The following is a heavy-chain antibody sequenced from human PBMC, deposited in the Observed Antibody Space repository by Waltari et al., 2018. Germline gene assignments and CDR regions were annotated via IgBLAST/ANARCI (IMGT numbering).Heavy chain of an antibody. CDR1: GFTFESYA. CDR2: ISGDGGAT. V-gene: IGHV3-23*04. D-gene: IGHD6-13*01. J-gene: IGHJ4*02. Sequence: EVQLVESGGGLVQPGESLRLSCGASGFTFESYAMSWVRQAPGKGPEWFCTISGDGGATNYADSVKGRFTISRDNSKNTLFLQINSLRVEDTAVYYCGKHQAGFLLADIWGQGSPVTVSS. CDR3: GKHQAGFLLADI.